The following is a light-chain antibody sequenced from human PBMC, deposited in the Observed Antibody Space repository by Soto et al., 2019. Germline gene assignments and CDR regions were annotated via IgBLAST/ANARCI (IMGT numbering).Light chain of an antibody. CDR3: CSYASSGTFVL. CDR1: SSDIGDYDY. J-gene: IGLJ2*01. V-gene: IGLV2-23*03. CDR2: EGS. Sequence: QSALTQPPSASGSPGQSVTISCTGTSSDIGDYDYVSWYQQHPGKAPKLIIYEGSKRPSGVSNRFSGSESGNTASLTISGLQAEDEADYHCCSYASSGTFVLFGGGTKLTVL.